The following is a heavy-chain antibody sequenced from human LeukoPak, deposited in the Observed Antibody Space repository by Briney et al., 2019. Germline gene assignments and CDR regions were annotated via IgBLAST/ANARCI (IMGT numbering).Heavy chain of an antibody. D-gene: IGHD3-22*01. CDR2: IIPILGIA. Sequence: ASVKVSCKASGGTFSSYAISWVRQAPGQGLEWMGRIIPILGIANYAQKFQGRVTITTDDSTSTAYMELSSLRSEDTAVYYCARANNYYDSSGPMDIWGQETMVTVSS. V-gene: IGHV1-69*04. CDR3: ARANNYYDSSGPMDI. CDR1: GGTFSSYA. J-gene: IGHJ3*02.